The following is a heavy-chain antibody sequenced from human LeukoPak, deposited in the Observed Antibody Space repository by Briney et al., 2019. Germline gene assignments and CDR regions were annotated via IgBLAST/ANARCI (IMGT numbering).Heavy chain of an antibody. V-gene: IGHV1-8*01. CDR1: GYTFTSYD. CDR3: ARVGAFRSHYDFWSGPRKVYWFDP. J-gene: IGHJ5*02. D-gene: IGHD3-3*01. Sequence: ASVKVSCKASGYTFTSYDINWVRQATGQGLEWMGWMNPNSGNTGYAQKFQGRATMTRNTSISTAYMELSSLRSEDTAVYYCARVGAFRSHYDFWSGPRKVYWFDPWGQGTLVTVSS. CDR2: MNPNSGNT.